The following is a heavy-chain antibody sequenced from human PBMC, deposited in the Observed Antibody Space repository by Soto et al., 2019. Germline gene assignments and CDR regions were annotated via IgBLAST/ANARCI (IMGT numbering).Heavy chain of an antibody. J-gene: IGHJ4*02. CDR1: GGSISSGDYY. CDR3: ASSVYGSGSYYNGFDY. Sequence: QVQLQESGPGLVKPSQTLSLTCTVSGGSISSGDYYWSWIRQPPGKGLEWIGYIYYSGSTYYNPSLKSRVTISVDTSKNQFSLKLSSVTAADTAVYYCASSVYGSGSYYNGFDYWGQGTLVTVSS. V-gene: IGHV4-30-4*01. D-gene: IGHD3-10*01. CDR2: IYYSGST.